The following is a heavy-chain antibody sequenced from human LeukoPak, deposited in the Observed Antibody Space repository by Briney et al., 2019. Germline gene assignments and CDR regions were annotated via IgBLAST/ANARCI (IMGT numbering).Heavy chain of an antibody. CDR3: ARDQEGFVY. J-gene: IGHJ4*02. CDR2: IYPRDGST. Sequence: VASVKVSCKASGYTFTSNYIHWVRQAPGQGLEWMGMIYPRDGSTSYAQKFQGRVTVTRDTSTSTAHMELSGLRSEDTAVYYCARDQEGFVYWGQGTLVTVSS. CDR1: GYTFTSNY. V-gene: IGHV1-46*01.